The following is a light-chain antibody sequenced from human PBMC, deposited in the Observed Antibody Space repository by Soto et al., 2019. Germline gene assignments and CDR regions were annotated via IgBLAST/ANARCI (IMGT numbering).Light chain of an antibody. CDR1: QRVKNDY. V-gene: IGKV3-20*01. Sequence: EIVLTQSPGTLSLSPGERATLSCRVSQRVKNDYVAWYRQRPGQAPRLLIYGASSRATGIPDRFRGSGSGTDFTLTINRLEPEDFSVYYCQHYGDSPPRFTFGPGTTVDLK. CDR2: GAS. J-gene: IGKJ3*01. CDR3: QHYGDSPPRFT.